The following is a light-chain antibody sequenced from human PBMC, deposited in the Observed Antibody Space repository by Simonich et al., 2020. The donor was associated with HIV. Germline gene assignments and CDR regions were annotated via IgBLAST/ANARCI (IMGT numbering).Light chain of an antibody. CDR3: MQVLQTPYT. J-gene: IGKJ2*01. CDR1: QSLLYSNVYNY. V-gene: IGKV2-28*01. CDR2: LGS. Sequence: DIVMTQSPLSLPVTPGEPASISCRCSQSLLYSNVYNYLDWYLQKPGQSPQLLIYLGSTRASGVPDRFSGSGSGTDFTLKISRVEAEDVGVYYCMQVLQTPYTFGQGTKLEIK.